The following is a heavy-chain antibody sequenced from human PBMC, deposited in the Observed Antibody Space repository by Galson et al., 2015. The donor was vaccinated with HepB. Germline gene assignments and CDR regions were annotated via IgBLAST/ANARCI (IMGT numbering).Heavy chain of an antibody. CDR1: GFSFSTYS. J-gene: IGHJ5*01. V-gene: IGHV3-23*01. CDR3: ARDAYNFIPYDS. CDR2: ISGTGSST. Sequence: SLRLSCAASGFSFSTYSMNWVRQAPGKGLEWVSHISGTGSSTYYADSVKGRFTISRDNSKNTLSLQMNSLRADDTALYYCARDAYNFIPYDSWGQGTLVTVSS. D-gene: IGHD5-24*01.